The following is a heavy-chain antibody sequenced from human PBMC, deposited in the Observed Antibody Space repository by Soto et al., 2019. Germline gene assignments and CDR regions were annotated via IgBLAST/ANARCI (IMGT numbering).Heavy chain of an antibody. V-gene: IGHV3-30-3*01. CDR3: ARFKGCSGGSCYPYFDY. CDR2: MSYDGSNK. CDR1: GFTFSSYA. D-gene: IGHD2-15*01. Sequence: QVQLVESGGGVVQPGRSLRLSCAASGFTFSSYAMHWVRQAPGKGLEWVAVMSYDGSNKYYADSVKGRFTISRDNSKNPLFLQINSLRAEDTAVYYCARFKGCSGGSCYPYFDYWGQGTLVSVSS. J-gene: IGHJ4*02.